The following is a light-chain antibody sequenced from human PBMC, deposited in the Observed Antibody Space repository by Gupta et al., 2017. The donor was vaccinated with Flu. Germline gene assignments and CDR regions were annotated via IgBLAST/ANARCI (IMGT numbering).Light chain of an antibody. J-gene: IGKJ1*01. Sequence: PTSLSASIGDRVTITCRASESISTYLNWYQQTPGKAPKVLIFAASTLQTGVPSRFRGSGSVTEFTLTITNLQLEDFATYYCQQSDSFPRTFGQGSKVEI. CDR1: ESISTY. V-gene: IGKV1-39*01. CDR3: QQSDSFPRT. CDR2: AAS.